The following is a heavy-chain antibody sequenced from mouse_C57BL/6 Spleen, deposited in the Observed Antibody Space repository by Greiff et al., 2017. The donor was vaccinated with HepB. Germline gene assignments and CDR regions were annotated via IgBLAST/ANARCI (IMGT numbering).Heavy chain of an antibody. Sequence: QVHVKQSGAELVKPGASVKISCKASGYAFSSYWMNWVKQRPGKGLEWIGQIYPGDGDTNYNGKFKGKATLTADKSSSTAYMQLSSLTSEDSAVYFCARQSLNGNYGAMDYWGQGTSVTVSS. V-gene: IGHV1-80*01. D-gene: IGHD2-1*01. J-gene: IGHJ4*01. CDR3: ARQSLNGNYGAMDY. CDR1: GYAFSSYW. CDR2: IYPGDGDT.